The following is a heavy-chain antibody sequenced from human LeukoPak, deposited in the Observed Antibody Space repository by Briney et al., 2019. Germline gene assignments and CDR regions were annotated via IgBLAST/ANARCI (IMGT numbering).Heavy chain of an antibody. CDR2: TYYKSKWSN. J-gene: IGHJ4*02. Sequence: SQTLSLTCAVSGDSVSSNSAAWNWIRQSPSRGLEWLGRTYYKSKWSNDYAVSVKGRIVINPDTSKNQFSLQLNSVTPEDTAVYYCARGASRYFEYWGQGTLVTVSS. D-gene: IGHD6-6*01. CDR1: GDSVSSNSAA. CDR3: ARGASRYFEY. V-gene: IGHV6-1*01.